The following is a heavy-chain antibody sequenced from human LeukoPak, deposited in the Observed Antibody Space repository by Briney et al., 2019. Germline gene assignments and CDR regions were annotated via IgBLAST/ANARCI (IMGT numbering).Heavy chain of an antibody. CDR2: ISSSSSYI. CDR3: ARNSYNYYGMDV. CDR1: GVTFSSYE. Sequence: GGSLRLSCAASGVTFSSYEMNWVRQAPGKGLEWVSSISSSSSYIYYADSVKGRFTISRDNAKNSLYLQMNSLRAEDTAVYYCARNSYNYYGMDVWGQGTTVTVSS. V-gene: IGHV3-21*01. D-gene: IGHD4-23*01. J-gene: IGHJ6*02.